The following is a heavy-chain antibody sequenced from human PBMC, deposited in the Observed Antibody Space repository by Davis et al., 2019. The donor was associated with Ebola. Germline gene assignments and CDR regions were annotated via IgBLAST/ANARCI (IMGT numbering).Heavy chain of an antibody. CDR2: IAAAGDT. CDR1: GFTFSTYD. D-gene: IGHD3-9*01. Sequence: PGGSLRLSCGASGFTFSTYDMHWVRQGKGKGLEWVAAIAAAGDTYYAGSVKGRFTISRDSATKSLYLQMDSLRDEDTALYYCARGWRYFDSWGQGILVTVSS. J-gene: IGHJ4*02. CDR3: ARGWRYFDS. V-gene: IGHV3-13*01.